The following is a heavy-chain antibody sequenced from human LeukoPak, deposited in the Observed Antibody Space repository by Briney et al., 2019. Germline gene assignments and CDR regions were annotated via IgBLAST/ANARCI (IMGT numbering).Heavy chain of an antibody. Sequence: GGSLRLSCAASGFTFSSYSMNWVRQAPGKGLEWVGFIRSKAYGGTTEYAASVKGRFTISRDDSKSIAYLQMNSLKTEDTAVYYCTHSPTVTTWGWFDPWGQGTLVTVSS. CDR3: THSPTVTTWGWFDP. CDR2: IRSKAYGGTT. J-gene: IGHJ5*02. CDR1: GFTFSSYS. D-gene: IGHD4-17*01. V-gene: IGHV3-49*04.